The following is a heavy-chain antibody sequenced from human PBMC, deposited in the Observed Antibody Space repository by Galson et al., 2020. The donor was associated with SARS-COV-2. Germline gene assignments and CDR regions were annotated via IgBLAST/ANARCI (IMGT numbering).Heavy chain of an antibody. CDR2: INHSGST. V-gene: IGHV4-34*01. Sequence: SETLSLTCSVYGGSFSGYYWSWIRQPPGKGLEWIGEINHSGSTNYNPSLKSRVTISVDTSKNQFSLKLSSVTAADTAVYYCARGREDYVWGSYRNDAFDIWGQGTMVTVSS. CDR1: GGSFSGYY. J-gene: IGHJ3*02. D-gene: IGHD3-16*02. CDR3: ARGREDYVWGSYRNDAFDI.